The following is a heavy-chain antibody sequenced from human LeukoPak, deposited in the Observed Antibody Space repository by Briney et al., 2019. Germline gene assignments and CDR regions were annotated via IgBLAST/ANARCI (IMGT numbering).Heavy chain of an antibody. V-gene: IGHV3-53*01. Sequence: GGSLRLSCAASGFTVSSTYMSWVRQDPGKGLEWVSVIYSGVSTYYADSVKGRFTISRDNSKNTLYLQMNSLRAEDTAVYYCARYSIAAAGRLDYWGQGTLVTVSS. CDR3: ARYSIAAAGRLDY. J-gene: IGHJ4*02. CDR2: IYSGVST. D-gene: IGHD6-13*01. CDR1: GFTVSSTY.